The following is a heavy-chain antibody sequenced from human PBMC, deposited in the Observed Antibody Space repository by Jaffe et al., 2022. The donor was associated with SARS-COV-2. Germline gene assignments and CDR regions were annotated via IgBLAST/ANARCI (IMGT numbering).Heavy chain of an antibody. J-gene: IGHJ4*02. CDR1: GFTFSSYA. CDR2: ISSNGGST. CDR3: ARGAYCGGDCYPYYFDY. D-gene: IGHD2-21*02. Sequence: EVQLVESGGGLVQPGGSLRLSCAASGFTFSSYAMHWVRQAPGKGLEYVSAISSNGGSTYYANSVKGRFTISRDNSKNTLYLQMGSLRAEDMAVYYCARGAYCGGDCYPYYFDYWGQGTLVTVSS. V-gene: IGHV3-64*01.